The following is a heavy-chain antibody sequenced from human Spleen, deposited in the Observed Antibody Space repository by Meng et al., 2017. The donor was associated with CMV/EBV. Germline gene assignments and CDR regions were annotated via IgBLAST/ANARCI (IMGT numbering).Heavy chain of an antibody. Sequence: SVKVSCKASGGTFSSYAISWVRQAPGQGLEWMGGIIPIFGTANYAQKFQGRVTITTDESTSTAYKELSSLRSEDTAVYYCARVVVSRLPVVDLFDYWGQGALVTVSS. CDR3: ARVVVSRLPVVDLFDY. D-gene: IGHD2-15*01. CDR2: IIPIFGTA. CDR1: GGTFSSYA. V-gene: IGHV1-69*05. J-gene: IGHJ4*02.